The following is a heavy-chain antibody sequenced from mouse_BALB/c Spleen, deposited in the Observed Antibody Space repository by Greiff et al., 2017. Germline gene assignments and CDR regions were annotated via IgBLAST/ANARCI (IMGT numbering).Heavy chain of an antibody. CDR3: AKHTAVVADYAMDY. V-gene: IGHV2-6-5*01. D-gene: IGHD1-1*01. Sequence: QVQLKQSGPGLVEPSQSLSITCTVSGFSLTDYGVSWIRQPPGKGLEWLGVIWGDGSTYYNSALKSRLSISKDNSTSQVFLKMNSLQTDDTAMYYCAKHTAVVADYAMDYWGQGTSVTVSA. CDR2: IWGDGST. J-gene: IGHJ4*01. CDR1: GFSLTDYG.